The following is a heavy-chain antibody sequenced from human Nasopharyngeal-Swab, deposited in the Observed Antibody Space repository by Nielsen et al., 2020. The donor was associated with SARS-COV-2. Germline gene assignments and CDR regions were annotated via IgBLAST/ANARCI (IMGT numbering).Heavy chain of an antibody. CDR1: GFTFDDYA. Sequence: GGSLRLSCAASGFTFDDYAMHWVPQAPGKGLGWVSGISWNSGSIGYADSVKGRFTIPRDNAKNTLYLQMNSLRAEDTALYYCAKDISLGITMIVSYAFDIWGQGTMVTVSS. CDR3: AKDISLGITMIVSYAFDI. J-gene: IGHJ3*02. D-gene: IGHD3-22*01. CDR2: ISWNSGSI. V-gene: IGHV3-9*01.